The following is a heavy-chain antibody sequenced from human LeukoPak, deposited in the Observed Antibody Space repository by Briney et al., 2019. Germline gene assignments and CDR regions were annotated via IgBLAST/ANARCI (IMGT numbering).Heavy chain of an antibody. J-gene: IGHJ4*02. CDR1: GGSVSGYY. CDR3: ARHDVVPVIRRGFDF. CDR2: IFYTGAT. D-gene: IGHD2-21*02. Sequence: SSETLSLTCIVSGGSVSGYYWSWIRQPPGKGLEWIGYIFYTGATLYSHSLRTRVTMSVDTSGNQFSLKLNSVSAADTAVYYCARHDVVPVIRRGFDFWGQGILVTVSS. V-gene: IGHV4-59*08.